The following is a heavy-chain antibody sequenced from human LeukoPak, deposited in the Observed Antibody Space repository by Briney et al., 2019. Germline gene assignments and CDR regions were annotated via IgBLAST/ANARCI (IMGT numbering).Heavy chain of an antibody. CDR3: ARLWATVIDWGAFDI. V-gene: IGHV3-7*01. CDR2: IKQEGSEK. D-gene: IGHD4-17*01. CDR1: GFTFSVYW. Sequence: QSGGSLRLSCAAAGFTFSVYWMRWVRQAPGKGLEWGANIKQEGSEKYYVDSVKGRFTISRDNAKNSLYLQMNSLRVEDTAVYYCARLWATVIDWGAFDIWGEGTMITVSS. J-gene: IGHJ3*02.